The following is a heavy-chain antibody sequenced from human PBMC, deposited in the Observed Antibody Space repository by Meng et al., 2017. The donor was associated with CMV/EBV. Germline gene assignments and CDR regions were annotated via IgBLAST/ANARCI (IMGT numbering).Heavy chain of an antibody. CDR1: GFTFSDDY. J-gene: IGHJ4*02. Sequence: VQVVGPGGGLGKPGRSLRLSCAASGFTFSDDYMSWVRQAPGKGLEWVSYISSSSSYTNYADSVKGRFTISRDNAKNSLYLQMNSLRAEDTAVYYCARDRTGYPFDYWGQGTLVTVSS. V-gene: IGHV3-11*05. CDR2: ISSSSSYT. D-gene: IGHD3/OR15-3a*01. CDR3: ARDRTGYPFDY.